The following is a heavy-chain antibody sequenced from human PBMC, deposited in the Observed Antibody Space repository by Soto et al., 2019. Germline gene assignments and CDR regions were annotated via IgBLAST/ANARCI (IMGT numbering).Heavy chain of an antibody. CDR1: GFTFSSYA. J-gene: IGHJ6*03. CDR2: ISGGGGST. V-gene: IGHV3-23*01. D-gene: IGHD3-16*02. CDR3: AGDTIVGYMDF. Sequence: GGSLRLSCAASGFTFSSYAMSWVRQAPGKGLEWVSGISGGGGSTYYADSVKGRFTISRDNSKNTLYLQMNSLRAEDTAVYYCAGDTIVGYMDFWGKGTTVTVSS.